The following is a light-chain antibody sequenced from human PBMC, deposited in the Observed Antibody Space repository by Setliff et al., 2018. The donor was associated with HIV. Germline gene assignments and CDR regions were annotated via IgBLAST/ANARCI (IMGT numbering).Light chain of an antibody. CDR3: QVWYVNTVV. V-gene: IGLV3-1*01. Sequence: HELTQPRSVSVSPGQTASITCSGDKLGERYACWYQQKTGQSPVLVMYQDDKRPAGIPERFSGSNSGNTATLTITGTQPMDEADYYCQVWYVNTVVFGGGTRSPS. CDR2: QDD. CDR1: KLGERY. J-gene: IGLJ2*01.